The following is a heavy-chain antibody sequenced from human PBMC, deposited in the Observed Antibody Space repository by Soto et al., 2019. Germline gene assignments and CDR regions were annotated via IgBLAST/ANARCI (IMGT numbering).Heavy chain of an antibody. CDR1: GFTFSSYA. D-gene: IGHD2-2*01. CDR2: ISGSGCST. Sequence: GGSLRLSCAASGFTFSSYAMSWVRQAPGKGLEWVSAISGSGCSTYYADSVKGRFTISRDNSKNTLYLQMNSLRAEDTAVYFCSKAGCSSTSCYYYYYYMDVWGKGTTVTVSS. CDR3: SKAGCSSTSCYYYYYYMDV. V-gene: IGHV3-23*01. J-gene: IGHJ6*03.